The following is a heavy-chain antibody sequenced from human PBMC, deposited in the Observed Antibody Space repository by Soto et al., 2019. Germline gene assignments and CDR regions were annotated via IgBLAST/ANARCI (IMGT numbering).Heavy chain of an antibody. D-gene: IGHD6-19*01. J-gene: IGHJ3*02. CDR2: ISAYNGNT. V-gene: IGHV1-18*01. Sequence: GASVKVSCKASGYTFTSYGISWVRQAPGQGLEWMGWISAYNGNTNYAQKLQGRVTMTTDTSTSTAYMELRSLRSDDTAVYYCARGGIPGIAVAGPTGEAFDIWGQGTMVTVSS. CDR3: ARGGIPGIAVAGPTGEAFDI. CDR1: GYTFTSYG.